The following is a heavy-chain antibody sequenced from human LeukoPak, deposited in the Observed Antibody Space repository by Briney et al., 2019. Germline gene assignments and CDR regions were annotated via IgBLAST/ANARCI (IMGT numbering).Heavy chain of an antibody. Sequence: GGSLRLSCTASGFTFNKYGMHWVRQAPGKGLEWVAVISSDGSATYYVDSVKGRFTVSRDNSKNTLYLQMNSLRAEDTAVYYCGKDYDTSAYYISADYWGQGTLVTVSS. CDR2: ISSDGSAT. V-gene: IGHV3-30*18. CDR3: GKDYDTSAYYISADY. D-gene: IGHD3-22*01. CDR1: GFTFNKYG. J-gene: IGHJ4*02.